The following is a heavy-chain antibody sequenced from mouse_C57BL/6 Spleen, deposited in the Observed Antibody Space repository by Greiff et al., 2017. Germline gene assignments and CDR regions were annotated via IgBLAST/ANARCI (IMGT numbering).Heavy chain of an antibody. Sequence: VQLQQPGAELVRPGTSVKLSCKASGYTFTSYWMHWVKQRPGQGLEWIGVIDPSDSYTNYNQKFKGKATLTVDTSSSTAYMQLSSLTSEDSAVYYCVYGYDRGYYFDYWGQGTTLTVSS. V-gene: IGHV1-59*01. CDR2: IDPSDSYT. CDR3: VYGYDRGYYFDY. J-gene: IGHJ2*01. D-gene: IGHD2-2*01. CDR1: GYTFTSYW.